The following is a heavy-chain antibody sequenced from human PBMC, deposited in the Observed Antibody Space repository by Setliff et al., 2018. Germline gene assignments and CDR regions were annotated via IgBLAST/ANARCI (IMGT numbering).Heavy chain of an antibody. CDR2: ISSSSSYI. Sequence: GGSLRLSCAASGFTFSSYSMNWVRQAPGKGLEWVSSISSSSSYIYYADSVKGRFTISRDNAKNSLYLQMNSLRAEDMALYYCAAQPHIYGDHVEWIGAFDIWGQGTMVTVSS. D-gene: IGHD4-17*01. CDR3: AAQPHIYGDHVEWIGAFDI. J-gene: IGHJ3*02. V-gene: IGHV3-21*04. CDR1: GFTFSSYS.